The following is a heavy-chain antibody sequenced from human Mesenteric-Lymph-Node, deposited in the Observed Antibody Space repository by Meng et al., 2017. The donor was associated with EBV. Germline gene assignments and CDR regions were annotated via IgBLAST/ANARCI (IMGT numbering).Heavy chain of an antibody. D-gene: IGHD6-13*01. J-gene: IGHJ5*02. CDR2: ISGSGKSF. Sequence: VRLWGSGGGLVQPGGYLRFSCAASGFTFSDYYMNWVRQAPGKGPEWVSYISGSGKSFYYADSVKGRFTISRDNAKNTLYLQMDSLRAEDTAVYYCVRGEGAAAGDLWGQGTLVTASS. CDR3: VRGEGAAAGDL. CDR1: GFTFSDYY. V-gene: IGHV3-11*01.